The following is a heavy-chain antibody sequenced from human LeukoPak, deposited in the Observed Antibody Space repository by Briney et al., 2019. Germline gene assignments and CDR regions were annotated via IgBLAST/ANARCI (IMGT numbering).Heavy chain of an antibody. CDR1: GYTFTGYF. CDR3: AREGLAAPFDF. J-gene: IGHJ4*02. V-gene: IGHV1-2*02. Sequence: ASVKVSCKASGYTFTGYFMHWVRQAPGQGLEWMGRINPSSGGTIYAQKFQGRVTMTLDTSISTAYMELTRLRSDDTAVYYCAREGLAAPFDFWGQGSLVTVSS. D-gene: IGHD6-13*01. CDR2: INPSSGGT.